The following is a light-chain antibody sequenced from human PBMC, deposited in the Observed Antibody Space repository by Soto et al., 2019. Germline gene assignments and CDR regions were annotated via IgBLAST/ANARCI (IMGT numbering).Light chain of an antibody. CDR3: CSYAGSYTWV. J-gene: IGLJ3*02. CDR2: DVN. Sequence: QSALTQPRSVSGSPGQSVTISCTGTSSDVGNYNYVSWYQQHPGKAPKFMIYDVNKRPSGVPDRFSGSKSGNTASLTISGLQAEDEADYYCCSYAGSYTWVFGGGTKPTVL. V-gene: IGLV2-11*01. CDR1: SSDVGNYNY.